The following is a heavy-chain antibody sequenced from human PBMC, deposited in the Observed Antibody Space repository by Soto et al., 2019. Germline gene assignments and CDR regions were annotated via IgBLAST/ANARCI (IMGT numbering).Heavy chain of an antibody. D-gene: IGHD3-3*01. CDR2: ISANGAAT. Sequence: GGSLRLSCSGSGFSISSHNMHWVRQAPGKGLESVSAISANGAATYYTDSTKGRFTISRDNSKSMVFLQMSSLRVEDTAVYYCVRGLDFPWGPGSLVTVSS. J-gene: IGHJ5*02. CDR1: GFSISSHN. V-gene: IGHV3-64D*09. CDR3: VRGLDFP.